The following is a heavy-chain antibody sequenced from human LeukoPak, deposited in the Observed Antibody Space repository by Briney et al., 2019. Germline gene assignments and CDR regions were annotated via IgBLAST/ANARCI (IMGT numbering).Heavy chain of an antibody. Sequence: GGPLRLSCAASGFTFSTYWMSWVRQAPGKGLEWVANIKQDGSEKYYVDSVKGRFTISRDNAKNSLYLQMNSLRAEDTAVYYCARDRGGNWFDTWGQGTLVTVSS. V-gene: IGHV3-7*05. D-gene: IGHD3-16*01. CDR1: GFTFSTYW. J-gene: IGHJ5*02. CDR2: IKQDGSEK. CDR3: ARDRGGNWFDT.